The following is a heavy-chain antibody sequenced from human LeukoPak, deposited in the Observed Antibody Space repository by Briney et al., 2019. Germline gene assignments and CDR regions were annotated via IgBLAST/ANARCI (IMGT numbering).Heavy chain of an antibody. CDR3: ARLDYGGNMDQDY. CDR2: IYPGDSDT. J-gene: IGHJ4*02. D-gene: IGHD4-23*01. V-gene: IGHV5-51*01. Sequence: PGESLKISCTGSGYSITSYWIGGVRPMPGKGVELMGIIYPGDSDTRYSPSFQGQVTISADKSISTAYLQWSSLKASDTAMYYCARLDYGGNMDQDYWGQGTLVTVSS. CDR1: GYSITSYW.